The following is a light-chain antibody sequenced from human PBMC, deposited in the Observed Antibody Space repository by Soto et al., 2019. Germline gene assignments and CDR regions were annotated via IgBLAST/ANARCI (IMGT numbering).Light chain of an antibody. V-gene: IGKV4-1*01. Sequence: DIVMTQSPDSLAVSLGERATINCKSSQSVLYSSNNKNYLAWYQQKPGQPPKLLIYWASTRESGVPDRFSGSGSGTDFTLTVSSLQAEDVAFYYCHQYYSTPPTFGQGTKVEIK. J-gene: IGKJ1*01. CDR1: QSVLYSSNNKNY. CDR2: WAS. CDR3: HQYYSTPPT.